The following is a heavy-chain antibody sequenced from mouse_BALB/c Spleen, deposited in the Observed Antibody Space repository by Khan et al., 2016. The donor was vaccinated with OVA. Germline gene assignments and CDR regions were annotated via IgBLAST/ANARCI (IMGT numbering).Heavy chain of an antibody. CDR2: IWLGGTT. J-gene: IGHJ3*01. CDR1: GFSLTTYG. Sequence: QVQLKQSGPGLVQPSQSLSITCTVSGFSLTTYGIHWVRQSPGTVLSLLGVIWLGGTTAYNAPFISSLRLRKDNSKSQVFFKMNSLHADDTAMYYCARSSDRYDFTYWGKGTLVTVSA. CDR3: ARSSDRYDFTY. V-gene: IGHV2-2*01. D-gene: IGHD2-12*01.